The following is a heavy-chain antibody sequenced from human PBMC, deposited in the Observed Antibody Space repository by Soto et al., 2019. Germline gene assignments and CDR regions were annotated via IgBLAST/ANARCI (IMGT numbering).Heavy chain of an antibody. J-gene: IGHJ4*02. CDR2: MNPNSGNT. CDR1: GYTFTSYD. Sequence: QVQLVQSWVEVKKPGASVKVSCKASGYTFTSYDINWVRQATGQGLEWMGWMNPNSGNTGYAQKFQGRVTMTRNTSISTAYMELSSLRSEDTAVYYCAADSSGYTDFDYWGQGTLVTVSS. CDR3: AADSSGYTDFDY. V-gene: IGHV1-8*01. D-gene: IGHD3-22*01.